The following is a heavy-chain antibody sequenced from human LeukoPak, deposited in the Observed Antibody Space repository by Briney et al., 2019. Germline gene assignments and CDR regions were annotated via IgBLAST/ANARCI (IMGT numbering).Heavy chain of an antibody. J-gene: IGHJ4*02. CDR1: GGSISSSDYY. CDR2: IYYSVTT. CDR3: ARDSATIQFDY. V-gene: IGHV4-39*07. D-gene: IGHD1-1*01. Sequence: SETLSLTCTVSGGSISSSDYYWGWIRQSPGKGLEWIGSIYYSVTTYYNPSLKSRVTISVDTSKNQFSLKLNSVTAADTAVYYCARDSATIQFDYWGQGTLVTVSS.